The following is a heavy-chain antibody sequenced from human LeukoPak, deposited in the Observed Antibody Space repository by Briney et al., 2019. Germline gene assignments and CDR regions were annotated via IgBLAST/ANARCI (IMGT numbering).Heavy chain of an antibody. V-gene: IGHV3-30*01. CDR3: ARAGGRGKGTKRQIAAADQGVIDY. CDR1: GFTFSSYA. CDR2: ISYDGSNK. D-gene: IGHD6-13*01. Sequence: PGGSLRLSCAASGFTFSSYAMHWVRQAPGKGLEWVAVISYDGSNKYYADSVKGRFTISRDNSKNTLYLQMNSLRAEDTAVYYCARAGGRGKGTKRQIAAADQGVIDYWGQGTLVTVSS. J-gene: IGHJ4*02.